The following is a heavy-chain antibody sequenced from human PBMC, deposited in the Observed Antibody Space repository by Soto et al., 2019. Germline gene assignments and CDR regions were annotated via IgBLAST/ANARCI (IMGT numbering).Heavy chain of an antibody. V-gene: IGHV3-30-3*01. Sequence: QVQLVESGGGVVQPGRSLRLSCAASGFTFSSYAMHWVRQAPGKGLEWVAVISYDGSNEYYADSVKGRFTISRDNSKNTLYLQMNSLRAEDTAVYYCARDKRGGWFGESFDYWGQGTLVTVSS. CDR3: ARDKRGGWFGESFDY. CDR1: GFTFSSYA. D-gene: IGHD3-10*01. CDR2: ISYDGSNE. J-gene: IGHJ4*02.